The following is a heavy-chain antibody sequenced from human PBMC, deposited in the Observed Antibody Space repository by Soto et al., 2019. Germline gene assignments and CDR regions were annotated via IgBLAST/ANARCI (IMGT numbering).Heavy chain of an antibody. CDR3: ARRGEAGSFDI. CDR2: ITAYSGNI. D-gene: IGHD3-10*01. V-gene: IGHV1-18*01. Sequence: QVQLAQSGAEVKKPGASLKVSCKASGYTFTSYGISWVRQAPGQGPEWMGWITAYSGNINYAQRLQGRVTMTTDTSTSTAYMEVRSLRSDDTAIYYCARRGEAGSFDIWGQGTMVIVSS. CDR1: GYTFTSYG. J-gene: IGHJ3*02.